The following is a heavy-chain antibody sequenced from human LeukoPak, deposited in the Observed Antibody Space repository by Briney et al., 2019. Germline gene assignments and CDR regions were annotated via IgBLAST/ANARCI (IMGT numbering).Heavy chain of an antibody. CDR2: ISDSGTTI. V-gene: IGHV3-11*01. D-gene: IGHD6-6*01. CDR1: GFTFSDHY. J-gene: IGHJ4*02. CDR3: ARDPDTSSKVDY. Sequence: KPGGSLRLSCAASGFTFSDHYMNWIRQAPGKGLEWLSRISDSGTTIKYADSVKGRFTVSSDNAKNSLYLQMNSLRAEDTAVYYCARDPDTSSKVDYWGQGTLVTVSS.